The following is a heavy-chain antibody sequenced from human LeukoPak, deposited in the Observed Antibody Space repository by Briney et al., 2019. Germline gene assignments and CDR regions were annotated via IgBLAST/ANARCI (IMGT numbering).Heavy chain of an antibody. CDR1: GGSFSGYY. V-gene: IGHV4-34*01. D-gene: IGHD2-2*01. J-gene: IGHJ6*03. CDR2: SNHSGST. Sequence: SETLSLTCAVYGGSFSGYYWSWIRQPPGKGLEWIGDSNHSGSTNYNPSLKSRVTISVDTSKNQFSLKLSSVTAADAAVYYCASRRPDIVVVPAAKRPYYYYYMDVWGKGTTVTVSS. CDR3: ASRRPDIVVVPAAKRPYYYYYMDV.